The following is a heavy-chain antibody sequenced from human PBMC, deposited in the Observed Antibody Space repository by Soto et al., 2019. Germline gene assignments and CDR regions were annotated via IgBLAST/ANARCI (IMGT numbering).Heavy chain of an antibody. D-gene: IGHD1-26*01. Sequence: EVQLLESGGGLVQPGGSLRLSCAASGITFSSYAMSWVRQAPGEGLEWVSAISGSGGSTYYADSVKGLFTISRDNSKNSLYLQMNSLRAEDTAVYYCAKGKKWEPYYFDYWGQGTLVTVSS. CDR2: ISGSGGST. V-gene: IGHV3-23*01. CDR3: AKGKKWEPYYFDY. J-gene: IGHJ4*02. CDR1: GITFSSYA.